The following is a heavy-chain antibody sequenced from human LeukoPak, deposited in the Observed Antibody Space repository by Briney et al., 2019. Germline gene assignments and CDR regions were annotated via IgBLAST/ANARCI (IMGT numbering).Heavy chain of an antibody. CDR1: GGTFSSYA. Sequence: SVKVSCKASGGTFSSYAISWVRQAPGQGLEWMGGTIPIFGTATYAQRFQGRVTITTDESRSTAYMELNSLRSDDTAVYYCVREGEPQTFAYWGQGTLVTVSS. V-gene: IGHV1-69*05. CDR2: TIPIFGTA. J-gene: IGHJ4*02. D-gene: IGHD3-16*01. CDR3: VREGEPQTFAY.